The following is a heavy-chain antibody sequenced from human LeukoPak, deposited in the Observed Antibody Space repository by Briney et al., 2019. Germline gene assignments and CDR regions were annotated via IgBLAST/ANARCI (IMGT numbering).Heavy chain of an antibody. CDR2: IKQDGSEK. Sequence: HTGGSLRLSCAASGFTFSTYWMTWVRQAPGKGLECVANIKQDGSEKYYVDSVKGRFTISRDNAKNSLYLQMNSLRAEDTAVYYCARDLSVFVSFGESSRERWFGPWGQGTLVTVSS. CDR1: GFTFSTYW. V-gene: IGHV3-7*04. J-gene: IGHJ5*02. D-gene: IGHD3-10*01. CDR3: ARDLSVFVSFGESSRERWFGP.